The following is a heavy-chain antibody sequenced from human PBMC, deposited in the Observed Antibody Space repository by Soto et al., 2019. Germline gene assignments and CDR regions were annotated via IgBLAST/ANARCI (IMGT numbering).Heavy chain of an antibody. CDR1: GFTFSSYA. CDR3: ARDPDYYDSSGPFDY. J-gene: IGHJ4*02. V-gene: IGHV3-30-3*01. Sequence: QVQLVESGGGVVQPGRSLRLSCAASGFTFSSYAMHWVRQAPGKGLEWVAVISYDGSNKYYADSVKGRFTISRDNSKKTLDLQMNSLRAEDTAVYYCARDPDYYDSSGPFDYWGQGTLVTVSA. D-gene: IGHD3-22*01. CDR2: ISYDGSNK.